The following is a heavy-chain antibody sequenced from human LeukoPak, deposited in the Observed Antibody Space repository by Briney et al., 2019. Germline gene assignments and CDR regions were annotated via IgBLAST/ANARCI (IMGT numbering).Heavy chain of an antibody. J-gene: IGHJ6*03. V-gene: IGHV4-59*08. D-gene: IGHD3-16*02. CDR2: IYVTGN. CDR3: ARHIGGGIEDMDV. Sequence: SKTLSLTCTVSGGSIGTYYWSWVRQSPGKGLEWIGYIYVTGNRYNPYLQSRVTISVDTSRNQFFLKMSSVPAADTAVYYCARHIGGGIEDMDVWGKGTKVTVSS. CDR1: GGSIGTYY.